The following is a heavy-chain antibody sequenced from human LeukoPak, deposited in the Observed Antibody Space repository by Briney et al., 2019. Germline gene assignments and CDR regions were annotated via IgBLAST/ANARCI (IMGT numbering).Heavy chain of an antibody. Sequence: GGSLRLSCAASGFTFTRFNMNWARQAPGKGLELVSSITTSGTYIYYADSVKGRFTISRDNAKNSLYLQMNSLRAEDTAVYYCARPLYYDNNGGEGMDVWGQGTTVTVSS. CDR3: ARPLYYDNNGGEGMDV. CDR1: GFTFTRFN. CDR2: ITTSGTYI. J-gene: IGHJ6*02. V-gene: IGHV3-21*06. D-gene: IGHD3-22*01.